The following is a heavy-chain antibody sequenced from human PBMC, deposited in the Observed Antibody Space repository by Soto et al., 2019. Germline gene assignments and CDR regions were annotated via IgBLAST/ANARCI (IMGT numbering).Heavy chain of an antibody. Sequence: PGGSLRLSCAASGFTVSSNYMSWVRQAPGKGLEWVSVIYSGGSTYYADSVKGRFTISRDNSKNTLYLQMNSLRAEDTAVYYCARGDWTKRLGFDYWGQGTLVTVSS. D-gene: IGHD1-1*01. CDR1: GFTVSSNY. CDR2: IYSGGST. CDR3: ARGDWTKRLGFDY. V-gene: IGHV3-53*01. J-gene: IGHJ4*02.